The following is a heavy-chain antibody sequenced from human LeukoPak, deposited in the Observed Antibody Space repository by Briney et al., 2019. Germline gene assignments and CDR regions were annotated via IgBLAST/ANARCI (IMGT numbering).Heavy chain of an antibody. V-gene: IGHV1-24*01. D-gene: IGHD4-17*01. CDR1: GYTLTELS. J-gene: IGHJ4*02. CDR2: FDPEDGET. CDR3: ATEWMTTVSTDWY. Sequence: ASVNVSCKVSGYTLTELSMHWVRQAPGKGLEWMGGFDPEDGETIYSQKFQGRVTMTEDTSTDTAYMELSSLRSEDTAVYYCATEWMTTVSTDWYWGQGTLVTVSS.